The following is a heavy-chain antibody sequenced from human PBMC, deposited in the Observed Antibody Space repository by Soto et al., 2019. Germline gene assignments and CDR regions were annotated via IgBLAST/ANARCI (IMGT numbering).Heavy chain of an antibody. D-gene: IGHD1-7*01. Sequence: GGSLRLSCAASGFTFSSYSMNWVRQAPGKGLEWVSYISSSSSTIYYADSVKGRFTISRDNAKNTLYLQMNSLRAEDTAVYYCARDLGWNYDALFDYWGQGTLVTVSS. CDR3: ARDLGWNYDALFDY. CDR2: ISSSSSTI. CDR1: GFTFSSYS. V-gene: IGHV3-48*01. J-gene: IGHJ4*02.